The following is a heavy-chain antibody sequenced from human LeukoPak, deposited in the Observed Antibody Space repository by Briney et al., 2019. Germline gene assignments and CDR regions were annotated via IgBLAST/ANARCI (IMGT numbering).Heavy chain of an antibody. CDR1: GFTFSSYW. CDR2: INSDGSST. Sequence: PGGSLRLSCAASGFTFSSYWTHWVRQAPGKGLVWVSRINSDGSSTSYADSVKGRFTISRDNAKNSLYLQMNSLRAEDTAVYYCAREQGATVVDAFDIWGQGTMVAVSS. D-gene: IGHD4-17*01. V-gene: IGHV3-74*01. CDR3: AREQGATVVDAFDI. J-gene: IGHJ3*02.